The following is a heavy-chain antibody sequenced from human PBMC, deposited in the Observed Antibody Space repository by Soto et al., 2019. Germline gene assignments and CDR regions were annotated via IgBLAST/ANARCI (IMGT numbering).Heavy chain of an antibody. CDR2: IWYDGSNK. CDR3: ARGDVDIVATPLPYDY. J-gene: IGHJ4*02. D-gene: IGHD5-12*01. V-gene: IGHV3-33*01. CDR1: GFTFSSYG. Sequence: QVQLVESGGGVVQPGRSLRLSCAASGFTFSSYGMHWVRQAPGKGLEWVAVIWYDGSNKYYADSVKGRFTISRDNSKNTLYLQMNSLRAEDTAVYYCARGDVDIVATPLPYDYWGQGTLVTVSS.